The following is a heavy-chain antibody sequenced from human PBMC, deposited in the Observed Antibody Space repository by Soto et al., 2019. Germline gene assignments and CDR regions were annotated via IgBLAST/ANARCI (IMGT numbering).Heavy chain of an antibody. J-gene: IGHJ4*02. CDR1: GYXFHGYL. D-gene: IGHD3-3*01. V-gene: IGHV5-51*01. Sequence: LMISLKCSGYXFHGYLVARVREMPGKGLELMGIIYPSDSDTRYRPSFQGQLTISADKYISSAYLQSSSLRASDNAMYYCARGGVAPRSFDYWGQGTLGTVSS. CDR2: IYPSDSDT. CDR3: ARGGVAPRSFDY.